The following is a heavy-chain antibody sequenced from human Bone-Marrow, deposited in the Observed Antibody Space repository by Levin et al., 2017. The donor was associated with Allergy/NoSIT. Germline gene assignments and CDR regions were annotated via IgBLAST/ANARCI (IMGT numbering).Heavy chain of an antibody. CDR3: VRGAFYDSLGGFQENWFDP. J-gene: IGHJ5*02. Sequence: GESLKISCAASGFTLSDYDIHWVRQVTGKGLEWVSALAAAGDTFYSDSVRGRITLSRERAKNSMYLEMDNVRAGDTGLYYCVRGAFYDSLGGFQENWFDPWGQGTLVTVSS. V-gene: IGHV3-13*01. D-gene: IGHD3-16*01. CDR2: LAAAGDT. CDR1: GFTLSDYD.